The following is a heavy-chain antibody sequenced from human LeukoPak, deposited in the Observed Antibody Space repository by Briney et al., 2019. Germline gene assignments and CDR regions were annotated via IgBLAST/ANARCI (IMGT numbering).Heavy chain of an antibody. CDR1: GFIFSDYY. Sequence: PGGSLRLSCPASGFIFSDYYMSWIRQAPGKGLEWVSYISSSSSYINYADSVKGRFTISRDNAKNSLYLQMNSLRAEDTAVYYCARVSYGDSGHFDYWGQGTLVTVSS. CDR2: ISSSSSYI. D-gene: IGHD4-17*01. V-gene: IGHV3-11*06. J-gene: IGHJ4*02. CDR3: ARVSYGDSGHFDY.